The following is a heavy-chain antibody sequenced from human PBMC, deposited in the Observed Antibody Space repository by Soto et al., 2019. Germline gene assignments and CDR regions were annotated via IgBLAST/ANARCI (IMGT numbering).Heavy chain of an antibody. Sequence: QVQLVQSGAEVKKPGASVKVSCKASGYTFTSYDISWVRQAPGQGLEWMGWISGYSGNTNYAQRLQGRVTMTTDTSSSTAYMELRSLRSDDTAVYYCARESSSGWDFDYWGQRTLVTVSS. CDR1: GYTFTSYD. D-gene: IGHD6-19*01. J-gene: IGHJ4*02. CDR3: ARESSSGWDFDY. CDR2: ISGYSGNT. V-gene: IGHV1-18*01.